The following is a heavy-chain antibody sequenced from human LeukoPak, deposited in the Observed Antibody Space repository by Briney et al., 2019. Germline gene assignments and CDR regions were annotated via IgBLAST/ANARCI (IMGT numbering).Heavy chain of an antibody. CDR1: GYTFTSYG. Sequence: ASVKVSCKASGYTFTSYGISWVRQAPGQGLEWMGWISAYNGNTNYAQKLQGRVTMTTDTSTSTAYMELSSLRSEDTAVYYCARDYYGSGSYSPWGQGTLVTVSS. V-gene: IGHV1-18*01. J-gene: IGHJ5*02. CDR2: ISAYNGNT. CDR3: ARDYYGSGSYSP. D-gene: IGHD3-10*01.